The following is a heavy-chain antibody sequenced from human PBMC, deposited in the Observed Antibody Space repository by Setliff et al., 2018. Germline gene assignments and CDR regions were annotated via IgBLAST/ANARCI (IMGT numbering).Heavy chain of an antibody. V-gene: IGHV3-23*01. CDR2: IGVNGDET. CDR1: GFTFSNYA. D-gene: IGHD3-22*01. CDR3: VREGVDSRSSTDYRYYMDV. Sequence: LRLSCAASGFTFSNYAMSWVRQTPRKGLEWVSAIGVNGDETHYADSVKGRFTISRDNSKNTLYLQMSSLRSEDTAVYYCVREGVDSRSSTDYRYYMDVWGKGTTVTVSS. J-gene: IGHJ6*03.